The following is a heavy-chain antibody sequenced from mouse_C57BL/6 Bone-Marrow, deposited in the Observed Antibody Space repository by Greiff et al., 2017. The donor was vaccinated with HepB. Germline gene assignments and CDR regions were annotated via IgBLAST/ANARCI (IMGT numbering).Heavy chain of an antibody. J-gene: IGHJ2*01. CDR2: IDPNSCGT. V-gene: IGHV1-72*01. D-gene: IGHD1-1*01. Sequence: QVQLQQPGAELVKPGASVKLSCKASGYTFTSYWMHWVKQRPGRGLEWIGRIDPNSCGTKYNEKFKSKATLTVDKPSSTAYMQLSSLTSEDSAVYYCARWPITTVVAPYFDYWGQGTTLTVSS. CDR1: GYTFTSYW. CDR3: ARWPITTVVAPYFDY.